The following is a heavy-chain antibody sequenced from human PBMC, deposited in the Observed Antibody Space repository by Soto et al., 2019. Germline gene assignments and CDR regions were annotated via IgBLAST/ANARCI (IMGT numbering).Heavy chain of an antibody. CDR3: ARARTMVRGGNAFDI. Sequence: SEILSLTCTVSGGSISSGGYYWSWIRQHPGKGLEWIGYIYYSGSTYYNPSLKSRVTISVDTSKNQFSLKLSSVTAADTAVYYCARARTMVRGGNAFDIWGQGTMVTVSS. CDR2: IYYSGST. D-gene: IGHD3-10*01. J-gene: IGHJ3*02. CDR1: GGSISSGGYY. V-gene: IGHV4-31*03.